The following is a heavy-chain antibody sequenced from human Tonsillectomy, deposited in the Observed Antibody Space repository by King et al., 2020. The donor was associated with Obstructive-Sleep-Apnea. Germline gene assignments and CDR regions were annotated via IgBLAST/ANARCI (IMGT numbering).Heavy chain of an antibody. J-gene: IGHJ3*02. CDR1: GFTFSSYA. CDR3: ARVRRDYYDSSGYYRVLEDAFDI. Sequence: VQLVESGGGVVQPGRSLRLSCAASGFTFSSYAMHWVRQAPGKGLEWVAIISYDGSNKYYADSVKGRFTISRDNSKNTLYLQMNSLRAEDTAVYYCARVRRDYYDSSGYYRVLEDAFDIWVQGTMVTVSS. V-gene: IGHV3-30*04. D-gene: IGHD3-22*01. CDR2: ISYDGSNK.